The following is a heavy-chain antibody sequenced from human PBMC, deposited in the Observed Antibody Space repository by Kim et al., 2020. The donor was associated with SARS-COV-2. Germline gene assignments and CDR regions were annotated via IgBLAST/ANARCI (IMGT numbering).Heavy chain of an antibody. D-gene: IGHD3-10*01. J-gene: IGHJ4*02. CDR3: ARAFYGSGLTVDY. Sequence: SQKFQGRVTITRDTSASTAYMELSSLRSEDTAVYYCARAFYGSGLTVDYWGQGTLVTVSS. V-gene: IGHV1-3*01.